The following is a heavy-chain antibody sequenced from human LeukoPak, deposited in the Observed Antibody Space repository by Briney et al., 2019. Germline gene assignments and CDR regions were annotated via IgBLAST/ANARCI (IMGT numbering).Heavy chain of an antibody. CDR2: IYYSGST. J-gene: IGHJ5*02. D-gene: IGHD2-21*02. Sequence: SETLSLTCTVSGGSISSYYWSWIRQPPGKGLEWIGYIYYSGSTNYNPSLKSRVTISVDTSKNQFSLKLSSVTAADTAEYYCASVKVTDNWFDPWGQGTLVTVSS. V-gene: IGHV4-59*01. CDR1: GGSISSYY. CDR3: ASVKVTDNWFDP.